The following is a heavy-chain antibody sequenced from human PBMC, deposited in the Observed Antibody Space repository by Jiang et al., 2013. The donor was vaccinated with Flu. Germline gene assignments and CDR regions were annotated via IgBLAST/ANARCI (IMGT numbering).Heavy chain of an antibody. V-gene: IGHV4-59*01. Sequence: KPSETLSLTCTVSGGSISSYYWSWIRQPPGKGLEWIGYIYYSGSTNYNPSLKSRVTISVDTSKNQFSLKLSSVTAADTAVYYCARAPRTTIFGVVKAFDYWGQGTLVTVSS. J-gene: IGHJ4*02. CDR3: ARAPRTTIFGVVKAFDY. CDR1: GGSISSYY. D-gene: IGHD3-3*01. CDR2: IYYSGST.